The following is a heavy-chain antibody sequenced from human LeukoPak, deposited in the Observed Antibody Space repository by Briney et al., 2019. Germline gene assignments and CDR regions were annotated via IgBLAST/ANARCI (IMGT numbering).Heavy chain of an antibody. CDR2: INAYNGNT. D-gene: IGHD6-6*01. Sequence: GESLEISCKGSGFPLTSYGISRVRPAPGQGLEWMGWINAYNGNTNYAQKLQGRVTMTTDTSTSTAYMELRSLRSDDTAVYYCARIIAARRGYYYYYYMDVWGKGTTVTVSS. CDR3: ARIIAARRGYYYYYYMDV. V-gene: IGHV1-18*01. CDR1: GFPLTSYG. J-gene: IGHJ6*03.